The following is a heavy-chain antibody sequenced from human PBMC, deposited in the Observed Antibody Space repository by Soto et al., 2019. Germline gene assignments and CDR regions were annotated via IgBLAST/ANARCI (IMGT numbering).Heavy chain of an antibody. CDR2: ISYDGTNK. D-gene: IGHD2-2*01. J-gene: IGHJ5*02. Sequence: QVQLVESGGGVVQPGRSLRLSCAASGFTFSSYAMHWVRQAPGKGLEWVAVISYDGTNKYYADSVKVRFTISRDNSKNALYLQMTILRAEDMAVYYCAIEVFEVAYCIRTSGQGMAFDHWGQGTRVTGSS. CDR1: GFTFSSYA. CDR3: AIEVFEVAYCIRTSGQGMAFDH. V-gene: IGHV3-30*14.